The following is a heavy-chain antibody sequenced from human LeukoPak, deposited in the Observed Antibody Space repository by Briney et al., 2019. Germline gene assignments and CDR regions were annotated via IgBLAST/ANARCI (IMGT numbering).Heavy chain of an antibody. D-gene: IGHD3-3*01. V-gene: IGHV4-38-2*02. CDR1: GGSISGYY. J-gene: IGHJ6*03. CDR2: IYHSGST. Sequence: SETLSLTCTVSGGSISGYYWGWIRQPPGKGLEWIGSIYHSGSTYYNPSLKSRVTISVDTSKNQFSLKLSSVTAADTAVYYCARGSYDFWSGSGYYYMDVWGKGTTVTVSS. CDR3: ARGSYDFWSGSGYYYMDV.